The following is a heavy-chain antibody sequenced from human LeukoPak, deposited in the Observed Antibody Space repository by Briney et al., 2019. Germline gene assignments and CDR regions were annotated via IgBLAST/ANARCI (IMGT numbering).Heavy chain of an antibody. J-gene: IGHJ4*02. Sequence: GGSLRLSCAASGFTFDDYAMHWVRRAPGKGLEWVSGISWNSGSIGYADSVKGRFTISRDNAKNSLYLQMNSLRAEDTALYYCAKDTEEQWLLPGDYWGQGTLVTVSS. CDR3: AKDTEEQWLLPGDY. CDR1: GFTFDDYA. CDR2: ISWNSGSI. D-gene: IGHD6-19*01. V-gene: IGHV3-9*01.